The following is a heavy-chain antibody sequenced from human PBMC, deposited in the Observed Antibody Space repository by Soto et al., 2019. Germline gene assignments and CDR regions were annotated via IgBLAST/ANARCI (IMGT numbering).Heavy chain of an antibody. CDR2: ISAYNGNT. J-gene: IGHJ4*02. V-gene: IGHV1-18*01. CDR3: ARASGVTVAGTGGFDH. CDR1: GYTFTSYG. D-gene: IGHD6-19*01. Sequence: QVQLVQSGAEVKKPGASVKVSCKASGYTFTSYGISWVRQAPGQGLEWMGWISAYNGNTNYAQKLQGRVTMTTDTSTSTDYMELRSPRSDDTAVYYCARASGVTVAGTGGFDHWGQGALVTVSS.